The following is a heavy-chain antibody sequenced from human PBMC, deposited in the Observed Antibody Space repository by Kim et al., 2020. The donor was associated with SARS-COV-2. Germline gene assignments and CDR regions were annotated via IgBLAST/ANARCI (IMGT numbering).Heavy chain of an antibody. V-gene: IGHV1-69*13. J-gene: IGHJ4*02. CDR3: ARGNYYGSGSYFPFFDY. CDR2: IIPIFGTA. D-gene: IGHD3-10*01. Sequence: SVKVSCKASGGTFSSYAISWVRQAPGQGLEWMGGIIPIFGTANYAQKFQGRVTITADESTSTAYMELSSLRSEDTAVYYCARGNYYGSGSYFPFFDYWGQGTLVTVSS. CDR1: GGTFSSYA.